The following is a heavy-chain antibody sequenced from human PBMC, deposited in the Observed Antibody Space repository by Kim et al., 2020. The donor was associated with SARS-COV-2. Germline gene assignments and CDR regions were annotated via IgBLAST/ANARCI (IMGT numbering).Heavy chain of an antibody. CDR2: ISAHSSST. CDR3: AKGAIAGDPPPNWFDP. J-gene: IGHJ5*02. CDR1: GSIFSSYG. Sequence: GGSLRLSCAASGSIFSSYGMSWVRQAPEKGLEWVSTISAHSSSTFYADSVKGRFAISRDNSKNMLFLEMNSLRADDTAVYYCAKGAIAGDPPPNWFDPRGQGTLVTVSS. D-gene: IGHD6-13*01. V-gene: IGHV3-23*01.